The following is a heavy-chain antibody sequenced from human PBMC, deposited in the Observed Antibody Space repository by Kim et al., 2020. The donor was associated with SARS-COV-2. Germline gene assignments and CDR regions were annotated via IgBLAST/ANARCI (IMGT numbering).Heavy chain of an antibody. CDR1: GFAFITCA. V-gene: IGHV3-23*01. D-gene: IGHD2-15*01. Sequence: GGSLRLSCAASGFAFITCAMRWVRQAPGKGPEWVSTVSGTGDANFYADSVKGRFTVSRDNSKNTLYLQMNSLRAEDTALYYCAKHCSCSYRAFDYWGQGTLVTVSS. CDR2: VSGTGDAN. J-gene: IGHJ4*03. CDR3: AKHCSCSYRAFDY.